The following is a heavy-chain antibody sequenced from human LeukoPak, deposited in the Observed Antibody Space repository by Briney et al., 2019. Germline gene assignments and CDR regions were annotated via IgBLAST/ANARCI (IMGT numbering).Heavy chain of an antibody. D-gene: IGHD2-2*01. CDR1: GYTSTNYY. Sequence: ASVKVSCKASGYTSTNYYIHWVRQAPGQGLEWMGIINPSGGSTSYAQKFQGRVTMTRDTSTSTVYMELSSLRSEDTAVYYCARDLGCSSTSCYRMDVWGKGTTVTISS. J-gene: IGHJ6*04. CDR2: INPSGGST. V-gene: IGHV1-46*01. CDR3: ARDLGCSSTSCYRMDV.